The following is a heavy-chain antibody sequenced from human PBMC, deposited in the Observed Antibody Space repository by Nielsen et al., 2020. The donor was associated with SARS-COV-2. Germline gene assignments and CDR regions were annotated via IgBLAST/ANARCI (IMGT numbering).Heavy chain of an antibody. D-gene: IGHD2-2*01. Sequence: GESLNISCVASGFTFSKAWMSWVRQAPGKGLEWVGRIQSKIDGGTTDYPAPVKDRFSISRDDSKNTVYLDMSSLRTEDTAVYYCATARYCSRTSCSAGTDMFDPWGQGTQVIVSS. J-gene: IGHJ5*02. V-gene: IGHV3-15*01. CDR2: IQSKIDGGTT. CDR1: GFTFSKAW. CDR3: ATARYCSRTSCSAGTDMFDP.